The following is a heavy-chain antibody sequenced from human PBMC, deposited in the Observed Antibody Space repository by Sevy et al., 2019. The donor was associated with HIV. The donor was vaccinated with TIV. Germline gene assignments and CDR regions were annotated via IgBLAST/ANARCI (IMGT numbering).Heavy chain of an antibody. V-gene: IGHV3-23*01. D-gene: IGHD3-22*01. J-gene: IGHJ4*02. Sequence: QLGGSLRLSCAASGFTFSSYAMSWVRQAPGKGLEWVSAISGSGGSTYYADSVKGRFTISRDNSKNTLYLQMNSLRAEDTAVYYCAKDYYYDSSGYHYWGQGTLVTVSS. CDR3: AKDYYYDSSGYHY. CDR2: ISGSGGST. CDR1: GFTFSSYA.